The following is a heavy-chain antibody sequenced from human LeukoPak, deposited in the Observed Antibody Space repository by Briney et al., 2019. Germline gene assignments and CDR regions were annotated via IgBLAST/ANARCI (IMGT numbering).Heavy chain of an antibody. Sequence: GGSLRLSCAASGFTFSSHVVNWVRQAPGKGLEWVSGISGSGGGTYYADSVKGRFTISRDNSKNTLYLQTNSLRAEDTALYYCAKDRAYCGGDCYSPLDYWGQGTLVTVSS. D-gene: IGHD2-21*02. CDR1: GFTFSSHV. J-gene: IGHJ4*02. CDR2: ISGSGGGT. CDR3: AKDRAYCGGDCYSPLDY. V-gene: IGHV3-23*01.